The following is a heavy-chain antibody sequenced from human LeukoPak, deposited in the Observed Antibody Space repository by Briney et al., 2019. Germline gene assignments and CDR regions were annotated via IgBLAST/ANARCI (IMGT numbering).Heavy chain of an antibody. V-gene: IGHV3-23*01. D-gene: IGHD3-16*01. CDR2: ISTSGGST. Sequence: GGSLRLSCAASGFTFSSYDMSWVRQAPGKGLEWVSGISTSGGSTSYGDSVKGRFTISRANSKNTLYLEMSSLRAEDTAVYYCAKGGGLRHPGHFENWGQGDLVTVSS. CDR3: AKGGGLRHPGHFEN. CDR1: GFTFSSYD. J-gene: IGHJ4*02.